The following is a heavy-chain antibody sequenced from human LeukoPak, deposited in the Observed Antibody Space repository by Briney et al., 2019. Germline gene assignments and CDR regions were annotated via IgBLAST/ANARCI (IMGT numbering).Heavy chain of an antibody. D-gene: IGHD3-10*01. V-gene: IGHV4-59*01. CDR2: IYHGGST. Sequence: SETLSLTCTVSGGSISSYYWSWIRQPPEKGLEWIGYIYHGGSTSYNPSLRSRVTISVDTSKKQFSLQLTSVTAADTAVYYCARVDGGPGGSGGEDYWGQGTLVTVSS. CDR3: ARVDGGPGGSGGEDY. J-gene: IGHJ4*02. CDR1: GGSISSYY.